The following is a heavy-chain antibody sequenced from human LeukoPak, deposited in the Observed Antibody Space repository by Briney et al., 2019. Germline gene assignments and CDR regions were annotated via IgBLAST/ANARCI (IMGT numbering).Heavy chain of an antibody. J-gene: IGHJ3*02. V-gene: IGHV3-74*01. D-gene: IGHD2-2*01. CDR3: ATGPYAAFEM. CDR2: VKGDGIST. Sequence: GGSLRLSCAASGFTFTKFWMHWVRQAPGRGLVWVSRVKGDGISTLYADSVKGRLTISRDNAKNTLYLQMNSLRADDTALYYCATGPYAAFEMWGQGTMVTVSS. CDR1: GFTFTKFW.